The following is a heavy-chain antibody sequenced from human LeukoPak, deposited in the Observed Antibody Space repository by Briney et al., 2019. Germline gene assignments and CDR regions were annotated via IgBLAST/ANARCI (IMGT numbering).Heavy chain of an antibody. V-gene: IGHV3-48*01. D-gene: IGHD3-3*01. Sequence: GGSLRLSCAASGFTFSSYSMNWVRQAPGKGLEWVSYISSSSSTIYYADSVKGRFTISRDNAKNSLYLQMNSLRAEDTAVYYCARDRSLGFWSGYYTTEYFQHWGQGTLVTVSS. CDR3: ARDRSLGFWSGYYTTEYFQH. CDR2: ISSSSSTI. CDR1: GFTFSSYS. J-gene: IGHJ1*01.